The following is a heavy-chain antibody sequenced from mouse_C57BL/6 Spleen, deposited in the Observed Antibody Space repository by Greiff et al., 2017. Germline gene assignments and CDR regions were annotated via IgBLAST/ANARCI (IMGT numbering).Heavy chain of an antibody. Sequence: VQLQQSDAELVKPGASVKISCKVSGYTFTDHTIHWMKQRPEQGLAWIGYIYPRDGSTKYNEKFKGKATLTADKASSTAYMQLNSLTSEDSAVYFCANYYCGSSYGFAYWGPGTLVTVSA. D-gene: IGHD1-1*01. CDR1: GYTFTDHT. CDR3: ANYYCGSSYGFAY. CDR2: IYPRDGST. V-gene: IGHV1-78*01. J-gene: IGHJ3*01.